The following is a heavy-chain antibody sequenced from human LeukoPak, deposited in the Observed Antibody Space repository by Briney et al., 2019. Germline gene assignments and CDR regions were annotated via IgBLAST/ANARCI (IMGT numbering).Heavy chain of an antibody. J-gene: IGHJ6*04. CDR1: GGSFSGYY. D-gene: IGHD3-10*01. Sequence: PSETLSLTCAVCGGSFSGYYWSWIRQPPGKGLEWIGEINHSGSTNYNPSLKSRVTISVDTSKNQFSLKLSSVTAADTAVYYCARIRRGWFGELTDVWGKGTTVTISS. CDR2: INHSGST. CDR3: ARIRRGWFGELTDV. V-gene: IGHV4-34*01.